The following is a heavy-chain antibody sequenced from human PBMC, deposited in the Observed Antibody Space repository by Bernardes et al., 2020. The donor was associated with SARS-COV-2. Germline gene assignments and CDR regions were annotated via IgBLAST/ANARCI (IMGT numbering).Heavy chain of an antibody. J-gene: IGHJ6*02. CDR2: MSPIGGVA. V-gene: IGHV1-46*03. CDR1: GYPFRRFY. CDR3: ARALGLTLVREGSIRFGMDV. D-gene: IGHD3-10*01. Sequence: ASVKVSCMTSGYPFRRFYIHWVRRAPGQGLEWVGVMSPIGGVAAYAQKFQDRVTLTMETSTSTAYLDLRNLKSEDTAVYYCARALGLTLVREGSIRFGMDVWGQGTTVTVSS.